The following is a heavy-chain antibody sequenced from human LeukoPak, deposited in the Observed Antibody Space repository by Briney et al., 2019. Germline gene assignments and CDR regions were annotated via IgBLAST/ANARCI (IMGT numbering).Heavy chain of an antibody. J-gene: IGHJ3*02. CDR1: RFTFGAYG. D-gene: IGHD3-10*01. V-gene: IGHV3-33*01. Sequence: GRSLRLSCAASRFTFGAYGMHWVRQAPGKGLEWVAVIWYDGSNQYYVDSVKGRFTISRDNSKNTVHLQMNSLRVEDTAVYYCAREQYGSDDALDIWGQGTMVTVSS. CDR2: IWYDGSNQ. CDR3: AREQYGSDDALDI.